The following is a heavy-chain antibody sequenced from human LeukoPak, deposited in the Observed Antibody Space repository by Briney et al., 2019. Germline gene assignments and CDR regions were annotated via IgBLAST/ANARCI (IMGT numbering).Heavy chain of an antibody. J-gene: IGHJ3*02. D-gene: IGHD4-23*01. CDR2: IYYTGST. Sequence: SETLSLTCTVSGGSISSYYWSWIRQPPGKGLEWIGDIYYTGSTNYNPSLKSRVTISVDTSKNQFSLKLSSVTAADTALYYCVRHPARGAGGKGFDIWGQGTMVTVSS. CDR3: VRHPARGAGGKGFDI. CDR1: GGSISSYY. V-gene: IGHV4-59*08.